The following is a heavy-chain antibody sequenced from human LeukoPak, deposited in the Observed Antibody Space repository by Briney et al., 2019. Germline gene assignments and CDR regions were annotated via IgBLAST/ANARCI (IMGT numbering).Heavy chain of an antibody. V-gene: IGHV3-53*05. J-gene: IGHJ4*02. Sequence: GGSLRLSCAASGFTVSNNYMSWVRRAPGKGLEWVSVTYSGGTTYYADSVKGRFTISRDNSKNTLYLQMNSLRAEDTAVYYCANGGWFGELSIDYWGQGTLVTVSS. D-gene: IGHD3-10*01. CDR3: ANGGWFGELSIDY. CDR1: GFTVSNNY. CDR2: TYSGGTT.